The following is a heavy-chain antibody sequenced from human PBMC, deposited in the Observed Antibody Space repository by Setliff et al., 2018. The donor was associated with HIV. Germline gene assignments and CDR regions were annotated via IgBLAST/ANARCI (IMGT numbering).Heavy chain of an antibody. V-gene: IGHV3-48*01. CDR3: VRDQLRWPERWDFDF. CDR2: ISATGTTV. CDR1: GFVFTDHS. D-gene: IGHD1-26*01. Sequence: GGSLRLSCAASGFVFTDHSFHWVRQAPGEGLEWLSYISATGTTVSYADSVRGRFIISRDSVRNEVYLQMKSLRVDDTALYYCVRDQLRWPERWDFDFWGQGTLVTVSS. J-gene: IGHJ4*02.